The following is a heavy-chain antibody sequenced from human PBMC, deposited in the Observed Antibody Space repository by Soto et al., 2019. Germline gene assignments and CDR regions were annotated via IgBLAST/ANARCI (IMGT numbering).Heavy chain of an antibody. CDR3: AREGVVPAAITGYYYYGMDV. V-gene: IGHV4-34*01. Sequence: SETLSLTCAVYGGSFSGYYWSWIHQPPGKGLEWIGEINHSGSTNYNPSLKSRVTISVDTSKNQFSLKLSSVTAADTAVYYCAREGVVPAAITGYYYYGMDVWGQGTTVTVSS. CDR1: GGSFSGYY. J-gene: IGHJ6*02. D-gene: IGHD2-2*01. CDR2: INHSGST.